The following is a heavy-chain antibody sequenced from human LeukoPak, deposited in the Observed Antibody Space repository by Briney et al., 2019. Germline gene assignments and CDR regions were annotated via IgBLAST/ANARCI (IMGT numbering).Heavy chain of an antibody. Sequence: WASVKVSCKASGYTLTGYYMHWVRHAPGQGLEWMGWINPNSGGTNYAQKFQGRVTMTRDTSISTAYMELSRLRSDDTAVYYCARAAVTWIAVAGVDYWGQGTLVTVSS. V-gene: IGHV1-2*02. CDR2: INPNSGGT. CDR3: ARAAVTWIAVAGVDY. D-gene: IGHD6-19*01. CDR1: GYTLTGYY. J-gene: IGHJ4*02.